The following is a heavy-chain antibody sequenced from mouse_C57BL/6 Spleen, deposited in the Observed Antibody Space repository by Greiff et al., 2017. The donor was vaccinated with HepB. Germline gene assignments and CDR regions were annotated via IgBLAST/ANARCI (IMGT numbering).Heavy chain of an antibody. CDR3: ARSNYDYYYFDY. V-gene: IGHV1-55*01. CDR2: IYPGSGST. CDR1: GYTFTSYW. Sequence: QVQLQQPGAELVKPGASVKMSCKASGYTFTSYWITWVKQRPGQGLEWIGDIYPGSGSTNYNEKFKSKATLTVDTSSSTAYMQLSSLTSEDSAVYYCARSNYDYYYFDYWGQGTTLTVSS. J-gene: IGHJ2*01. D-gene: IGHD2-4*01.